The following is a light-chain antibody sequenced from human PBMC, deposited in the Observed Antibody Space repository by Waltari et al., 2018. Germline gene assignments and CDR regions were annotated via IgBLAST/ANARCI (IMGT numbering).Light chain of an antibody. J-gene: IGKJ1*01. CDR2: GAS. V-gene: IGKV3-20*01. CDR3: QHYVRLPAT. Sequence: IVLTHSPGTLSLSPGERATLSCGASQSVSRSLAWYQQKPGQAPKLLIYGASTRATGIPDRFTGSGSGTDFSLTISSLEPEDFAIYFCQHYVRLPATFGQGTKVEIK. CDR1: QSVSRS.